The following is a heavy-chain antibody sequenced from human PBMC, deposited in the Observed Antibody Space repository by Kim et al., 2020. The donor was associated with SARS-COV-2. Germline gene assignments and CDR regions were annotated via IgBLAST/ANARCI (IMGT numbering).Heavy chain of an antibody. D-gene: IGHD2-2*02. J-gene: IGHJ4*02. Sequence: GGSLRLSCAASGFTFSSYEMNWVRQAPGKGLEWVSYISSSGSIIYNADSVKGRFTISRDNAKNSLYLQMNSLRAEDTAVYYCAREAEREWYGQLLYGWIDYWGQGTLVTASS. CDR3: AREAEREWYGQLLYGWIDY. CDR2: ISSSGSII. V-gene: IGHV3-48*03. CDR1: GFTFSSYE.